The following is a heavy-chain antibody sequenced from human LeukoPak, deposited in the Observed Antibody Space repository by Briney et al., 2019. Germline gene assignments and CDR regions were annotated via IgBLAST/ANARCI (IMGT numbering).Heavy chain of an antibody. J-gene: IGHJ3*02. CDR2: INPNSGGT. D-gene: IGHD6-13*01. CDR1: VYTFTGYY. V-gene: IGHV1-2*04. Sequence: ASVKVSCKASVYTFTGYYMHWVRQAHGQGLEWMGWINPNSGGTNYAQKFQGWVTMTRDTSISTAYMELSRLRSDDTAVYYCARDGSSSWYDAFDIWGQGTMVTVSS. CDR3: ARDGSSSWYDAFDI.